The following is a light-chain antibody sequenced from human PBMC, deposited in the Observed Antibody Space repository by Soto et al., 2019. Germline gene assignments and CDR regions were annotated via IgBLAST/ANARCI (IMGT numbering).Light chain of an antibody. Sequence: QSVLNQPPSVSAAPRQTVTISFSGSSSNIGNNAVNWYQQLPGQAPKIVIYYDDLLTSGVSDRFSGSKSGISASLAISDLQSDDEADYYCAAWDDSLNAYVFGPGTKVTVL. J-gene: IGLJ1*01. V-gene: IGLV1-36*01. CDR2: YDD. CDR1: SSNIGNNA. CDR3: AAWDDSLNAYV.